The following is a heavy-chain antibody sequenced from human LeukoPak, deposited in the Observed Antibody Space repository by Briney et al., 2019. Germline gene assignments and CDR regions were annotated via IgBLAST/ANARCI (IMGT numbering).Heavy chain of an antibody. CDR1: GFIFSDYN. D-gene: IGHD3-22*01. J-gene: IGHJ4*02. CDR2: ISSGSSTI. CDR3: AREPPGNYDSSGYYYAYFDC. V-gene: IGHV3-48*02. Sequence: GGSLRLSCAASGFIFSDYNMNWVRQAPGKGLEWVSYISSGSSTIYYADSVKGRFTISRDNAKNSLHLQMNSLTDEDTAVYYCAREPPGNYDSSGYYYAYFDCWGQGTLVTVSS.